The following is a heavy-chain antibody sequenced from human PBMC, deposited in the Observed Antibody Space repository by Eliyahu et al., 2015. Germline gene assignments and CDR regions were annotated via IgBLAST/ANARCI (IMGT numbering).Heavy chain of an antibody. CDR1: GFSLSNARMG. V-gene: IGHV2-26*01. CDR2: IFSNDEK. Sequence: QVTLKESGPVLVKPTETLTLTCTVXGFSLSNARMGVSWIRQPPGKALEWLAHIFSNDEKSYSTSLKSRLTISKDTSKSQVVLTMTNMDPVDTATYYCARIAGGRWLQQAAVLYYFDYWGQGTLVTVSS. CDR3: ARIAGGRWLQQAAVLYYFDY. D-gene: IGHD5-24*01. J-gene: IGHJ4*02.